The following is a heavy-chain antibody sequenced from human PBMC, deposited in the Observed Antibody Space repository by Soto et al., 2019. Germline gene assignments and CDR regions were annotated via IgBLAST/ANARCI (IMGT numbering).Heavy chain of an antibody. CDR3: ARGAEMSSLTKWFDP. CDR2: ISRDGNAI. CDR1: GFIFSDYY. Sequence: GGSLRLSCAASGFIFSDYYMSWIRQAPGKGLEWLAYISRDGNAIFYADSVIGRFTVSRDNAKNSLFLQMDDLRAEDTAMFFCARGAEMSSLTKWFDPWGQGTLVTVS. J-gene: IGHJ5*02. V-gene: IGHV3-11*01. D-gene: IGHD1-1*01.